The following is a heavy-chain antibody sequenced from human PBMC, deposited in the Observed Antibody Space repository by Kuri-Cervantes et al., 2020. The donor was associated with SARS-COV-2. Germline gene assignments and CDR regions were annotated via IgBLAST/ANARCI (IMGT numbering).Heavy chain of an antibody. D-gene: IGHD5-12*01. Sequence: GGSLRLSCAASGFTFSSYGMHWVRQAPGKGLEWVAVISFGGTNKYYADSVKGRFTISRDNSKNTLYLQMNSLRAEDTAVYYCAKDQVRRGYSGYVILDYWGQGTLVTVPQ. CDR2: ISFGGTNK. V-gene: IGHV3-30*18. J-gene: IGHJ4*02. CDR3: AKDQVRRGYSGYVILDY. CDR1: GFTFSSYG.